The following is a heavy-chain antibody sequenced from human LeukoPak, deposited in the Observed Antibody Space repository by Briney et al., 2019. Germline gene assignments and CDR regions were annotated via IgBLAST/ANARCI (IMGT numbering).Heavy chain of an antibody. Sequence: PGGSLRLSCAASGFTFSSYAMSWVRQAPGKGLEWVSAISGSGGSTYYADSVKDRFTISRDNSKNTLYLQMNSLRAEDTAVYYCANSQNSRDVPLDAFDIWGQGTMVTVSS. CDR3: ANSQNSRDVPLDAFDI. V-gene: IGHV3-23*01. J-gene: IGHJ3*02. CDR1: GFTFSSYA. D-gene: IGHD5-24*01. CDR2: ISGSGGST.